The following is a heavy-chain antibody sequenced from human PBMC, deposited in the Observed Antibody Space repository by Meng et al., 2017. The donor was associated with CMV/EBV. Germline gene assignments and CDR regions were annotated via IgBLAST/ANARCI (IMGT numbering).Heavy chain of an antibody. CDR3: ARDQGYSSSSPEDHYYGMDV. D-gene: IGHD6-6*01. J-gene: IGHJ6*02. V-gene: IGHV1-46*01. CDR1: GYTFTSYY. Sequence: ASVKVSCKASGYTFTSYYMHWVRQAPGQGLEWMGIINPSGGSTSYAQKFQGRVTMTRDTSTSTVCMELSSLRSEDTAVYYCARDQGYSSSSPEDHYYGMDVWGQGTTVTVSS. CDR2: INPSGGST.